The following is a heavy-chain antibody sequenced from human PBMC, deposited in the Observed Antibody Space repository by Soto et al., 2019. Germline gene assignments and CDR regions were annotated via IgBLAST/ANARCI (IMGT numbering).Heavy chain of an antibody. CDR3: VRDLDGSGSYYTGY. J-gene: IGHJ4*02. CDR2: IRVHNGNT. D-gene: IGHD3-10*01. V-gene: IGHV1-18*01. CDR1: GYNFINYG. Sequence: ASVKVSFKASGYNFINYGISWLRQAPGQGLEWMGWIRVHNGNTNYAQNLQGSVTMTTDTSTSTAYMELRSLRSDDTAVYYCVRDLDGSGSYYTGYWGPGTLVTVSS.